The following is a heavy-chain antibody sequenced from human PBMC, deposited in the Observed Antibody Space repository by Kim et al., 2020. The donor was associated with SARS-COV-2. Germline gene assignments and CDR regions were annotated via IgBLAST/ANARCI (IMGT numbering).Heavy chain of an antibody. D-gene: IGHD3-10*01. CDR3: ASMVYYFDY. J-gene: IGHJ4*02. Sequence: SETLSLTCTVSGGSISSSSYYWGWIRQPPGKGLEWIGSIYYSGSTYYNPSLKSRVTISVDTSKNQFSLKLSSVTAADTAVYYCASMVYYFDYWGQGTLVTVSS. CDR1: GGSISSSSYY. CDR2: IYYSGST. V-gene: IGHV4-39*01.